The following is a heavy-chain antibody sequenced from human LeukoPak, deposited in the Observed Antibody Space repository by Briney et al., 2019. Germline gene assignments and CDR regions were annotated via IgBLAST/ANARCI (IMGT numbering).Heavy chain of an antibody. CDR1: GYTFTNYH. V-gene: IGHV1-18*01. D-gene: IGHD4-11*01. Sequence: ASVRVSCKASGYTFTNYHIAWVRQAPGQGLEWMGWISAYNGNTNYAQKLQGRVTMTTDTSTSTAYMELRSLRSDDTAVYYCARDTTYRWGFDPWGQGTLVTVSS. J-gene: IGHJ5*02. CDR3: ARDTTYRWGFDP. CDR2: ISAYNGNT.